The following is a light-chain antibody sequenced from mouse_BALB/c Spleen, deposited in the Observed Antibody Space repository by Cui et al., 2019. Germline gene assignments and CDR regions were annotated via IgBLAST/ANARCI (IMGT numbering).Light chain of an antibody. CDR3: QQGNTLPWT. V-gene: IGKV10-96*01. Sequence: IQMPKTTSSLSSSLGKRVTSGFRAIKDISNYLNWYQQKPDGNVKILIYYTSRLHEGVPSRFSGSGSGTDYSLTISNREQEDIATYFCQQGNTLPWTFGGGTKLEIK. J-gene: IGKJ1*01. CDR2: YTS. CDR1: KDISNY.